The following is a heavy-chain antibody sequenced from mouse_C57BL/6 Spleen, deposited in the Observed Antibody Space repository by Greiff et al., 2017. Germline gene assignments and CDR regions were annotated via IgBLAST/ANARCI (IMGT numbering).Heavy chain of an antibody. Sequence: EVKLMESGGGLVKPGGSLKLSCAASGFTFSSYAMSWVSQNPEKSLEWVATISDCGSYTYYQDNVKCRFTISRDNAKNNLYLRMSHLKSENTSIYYCARDDSFAYWGQGTLVTVSA. J-gene: IGHJ3*01. CDR1: GFTFSSYA. CDR3: ARDDSFAY. D-gene: IGHD2-12*01. CDR2: ISDCGSYT. V-gene: IGHV5-4*01.